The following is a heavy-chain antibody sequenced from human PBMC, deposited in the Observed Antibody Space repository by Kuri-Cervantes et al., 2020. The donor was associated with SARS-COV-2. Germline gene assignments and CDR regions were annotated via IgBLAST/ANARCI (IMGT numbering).Heavy chain of an antibody. CDR2: ISSSSSYI. V-gene: IGHV3-21*01. J-gene: IGHJ3*02. Sequence: GESLKISCAASGFTFSSYSMNWVRQAPGKGLEWVSSISSSSSYIYYADSVKGRFTISRDNAKNSLYLQMNSLRAEDTAVYYCARGPRVYDTLTGYYCAFDIWGQGTMVTVSS. D-gene: IGHD3-9*01. CDR1: GFTFSSYS. CDR3: ARGPRVYDTLTGYYCAFDI.